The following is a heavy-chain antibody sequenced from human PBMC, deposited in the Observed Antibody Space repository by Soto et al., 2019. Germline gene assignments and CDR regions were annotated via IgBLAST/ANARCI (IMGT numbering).Heavy chain of an antibody. CDR3: VRDGTKTLRDWFDP. J-gene: IGHJ5*02. CDR2: IYATGTT. V-gene: IGHV4-4*07. D-gene: IGHD1-1*01. CDR1: GASISGFY. Sequence: PSETLSLTCTVSGASISGFYWSWIRKSAGKGLEWIGRIYATGTTDYNPSLKSRVMLSVDTSKKQFSLKLRSVTAADTAVYYCVRDGTKTLRDWFDPWGQGISVTVSS.